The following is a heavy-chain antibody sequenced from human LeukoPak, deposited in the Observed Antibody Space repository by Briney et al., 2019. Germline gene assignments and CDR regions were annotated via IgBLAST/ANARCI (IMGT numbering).Heavy chain of an antibody. CDR3: ARELYYYDSSGYGSIDY. V-gene: IGHV3-21*01. Sequence: GGSLGLSCAASGFTFSSYSMNWVRQAPGKGLEWVSSISSSSSYIYYADSVKGRFTISRDNAKNSLYLQMNSLRAEDTAVYYCARELYYYDSSGYGSIDYWGQGTLVTVSS. CDR1: GFTFSSYS. J-gene: IGHJ4*02. CDR2: ISSSSSYI. D-gene: IGHD3-22*01.